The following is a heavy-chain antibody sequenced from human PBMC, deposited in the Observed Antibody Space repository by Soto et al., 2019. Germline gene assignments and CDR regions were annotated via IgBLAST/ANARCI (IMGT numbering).Heavy chain of an antibody. CDR1: GGSISSYY. CDR2: IYYSGST. CDR3: ARDYGSGSSDAFDI. J-gene: IGHJ3*02. Sequence: SETLSLTCTVSGGSISSYYWSWIRQPPGKGLEWIGYIYYSGSTNYNPSLKSRVTISVDTSKNQFSLKLSSVTAADTAVYYCARDYGSGSSDAFDIWGQGTMVTVSS. V-gene: IGHV4-59*01. D-gene: IGHD3-10*01.